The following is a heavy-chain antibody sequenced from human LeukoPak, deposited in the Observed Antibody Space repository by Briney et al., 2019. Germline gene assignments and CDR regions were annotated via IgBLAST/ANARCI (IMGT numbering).Heavy chain of an antibody. CDR1: GGSISSYY. CDR2: IYYSGST. J-gene: IGHJ4*02. V-gene: IGHV4-59*01. Sequence: KPSETLSLTCTVSGGSISSYYWSWIRQPPGKGLEWIGYIYYSGSTNYNPSLKSRVTISVDTSKNQFSLKLSSVTAADTAVYYCARAPKYYYDSSGYTYFDYWGQGTLVTVSS. D-gene: IGHD3-22*01. CDR3: ARAPKYYYDSSGYTYFDY.